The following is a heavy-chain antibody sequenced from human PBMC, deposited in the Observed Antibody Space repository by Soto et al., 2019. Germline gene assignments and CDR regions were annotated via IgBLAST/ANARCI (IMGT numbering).Heavy chain of an antibody. CDR3: ATSYGSGYRAFDS. CDR1: GDTFNFYT. Sequence: QVQLVQSGADEQRTGSSVRVSCKASGDTFNFYTINWVRQAPGQGLQWMGRINPILSMSNYAPRFQGRVTMTADKSTSTAYMELSSLRSEDTAMYYCATSYGSGYRAFDSWGQGALVTVSS. CDR2: INPILSMS. D-gene: IGHD3-10*01. V-gene: IGHV1-69*02. J-gene: IGHJ4*02.